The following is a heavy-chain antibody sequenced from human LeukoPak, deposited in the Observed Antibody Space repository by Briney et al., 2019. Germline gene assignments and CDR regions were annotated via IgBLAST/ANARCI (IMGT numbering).Heavy chain of an antibody. D-gene: IGHD3-22*01. CDR3: ARDGFYDSSGYYYNWVFDY. V-gene: IGHV4-4*07. CDR2: IYTTGST. Sequence: PSETLSLTCTVSGGSITSYYWSWIRQPAGQGLEWIGRIYTTGSTYSNHFLKSRVTMAVDTSKNQFSLRLSSVTAADTAVYYCARDGFYDSSGYYYNWVFDYWGQGTLVTVSS. CDR1: GGSITSYY. J-gene: IGHJ4*02.